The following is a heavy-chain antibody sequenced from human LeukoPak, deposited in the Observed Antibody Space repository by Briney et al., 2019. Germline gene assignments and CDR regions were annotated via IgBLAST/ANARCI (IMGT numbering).Heavy chain of an antibody. D-gene: IGHD1-1*01. J-gene: IGHJ6*02. V-gene: IGHV3-7*05. CDR1: GFTFSSYA. CDR2: LNQDGSEK. Sequence: GGSLRLSCAASGFTFSSYAMSWVRQAPGKGLEWVANLNQDGSEKYHADSVKGRFTISRDNAKNSLYLQMNSLRAEDTAVYYCARGTGRGMGVWGQGTTVTVSS. CDR3: ARGTGRGMGV.